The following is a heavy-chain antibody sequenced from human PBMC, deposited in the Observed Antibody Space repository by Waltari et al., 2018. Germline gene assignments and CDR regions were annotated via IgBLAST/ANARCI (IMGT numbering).Heavy chain of an antibody. J-gene: IGHJ6*02. CDR2: IIPILGRA. CDR3: ATGSRAFGYYYYGMDV. D-gene: IGHD3-10*01. CDR1: GGTFSSYA. V-gene: IGHV1-69*10. Sequence: QVQLVQSGAEVKKPGSSVKVSCKASGGTFSSYAISWVRQAPGQGLEWMGGIIPILGRANYAQKFQGRVTITADKSTSTAYMELSSLRSEDTAVYYCATGSRAFGYYYYGMDVWGQGTTVTVSS.